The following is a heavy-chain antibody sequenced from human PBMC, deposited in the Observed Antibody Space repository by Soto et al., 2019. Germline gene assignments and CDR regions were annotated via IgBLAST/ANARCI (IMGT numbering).Heavy chain of an antibody. Sequence: KPSETLSLTCSVSGGSMSNHYWSWIRQSPGGGLEWIGHIYYSGSTNYNPSLSGRITISVGSSKKQFSLRLTSVTPADTAVYFCARDPGGRFDSWGQGTLVTVSS. CDR3: ARDPGGRFDS. V-gene: IGHV4-59*11. J-gene: IGHJ4*02. CDR2: IYYSGST. D-gene: IGHD1-26*01. CDR1: GGSMSNHY.